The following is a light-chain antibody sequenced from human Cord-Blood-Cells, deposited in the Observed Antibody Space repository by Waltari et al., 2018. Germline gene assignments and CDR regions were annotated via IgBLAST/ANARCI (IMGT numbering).Light chain of an antibody. CDR3: QQYNNWPPART. CDR1: QSVSSN. J-gene: IGKJ1*01. CDR2: GAS. V-gene: IGKV3-15*01. Sequence: EIVMTQSPATLSVSPGERATLPCRASQSVSSNLAWYQHKPGQAPRLLIYGASTRATGIPARFSGSVSGTEFTLTISSLQSEDFAVYYCQQYNNWPPARTFGQGTKVEIK.